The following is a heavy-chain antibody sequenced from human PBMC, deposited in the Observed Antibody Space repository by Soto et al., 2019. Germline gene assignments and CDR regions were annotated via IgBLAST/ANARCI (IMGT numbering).Heavy chain of an antibody. CDR2: IYTSGST. J-gene: IGHJ5*02. CDR1: GGSISSYY. CDR3: AREDYSNYPWWLDP. Sequence: GPGPKASSETLSLTCTVSGGSISSYYWSWIRQPAGKGLEWIGRIYTSGSTNYNPSLKSRVTMLVDTSKNQFSLKLSSVTAADTAVYYCAREDYSNYPWWLDPWGQGTLVTVSS. D-gene: IGHD4-4*01. V-gene: IGHV4-4*07.